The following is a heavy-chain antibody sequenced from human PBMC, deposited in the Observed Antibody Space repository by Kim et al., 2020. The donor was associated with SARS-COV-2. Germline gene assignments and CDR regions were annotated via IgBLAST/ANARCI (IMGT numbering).Heavy chain of an antibody. CDR3: ATGNGHTAIDRAFEF. V-gene: IGHV4-39*01. J-gene: IGHJ4*02. CDR1: GGPIRSSGYY. D-gene: IGHD5-18*01. CDR2: IYNSGDT. Sequence: SETLSLTCTVSGGPIRSSGYYWGWIRQSPGKGLEWIGSIYNSGDTNYNPSLKSRFTISVDTSKNQFSLKLRSVTAADTAVYFCATGNGHTAIDRAFEFWGLGTLVTVSS.